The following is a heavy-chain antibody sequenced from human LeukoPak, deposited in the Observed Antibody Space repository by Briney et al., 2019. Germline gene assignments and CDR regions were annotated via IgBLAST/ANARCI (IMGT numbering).Heavy chain of an antibody. CDR1: GGSISSDIYY. CDR3: AASPKSGYCSGGSCYQIRYFDL. J-gene: IGHJ2*01. D-gene: IGHD2-15*01. Sequence: SETLSLTCTVSGGSISSDIYYWGWVRQPPGKGLEWIGSIYYSGSTYYNPSLKSRVTISVDTSKNQFSLRVSSVTAADTAVYYCAASPKSGYCSGGSCYQIRYFDLWGRGTLVTVSS. CDR2: IYYSGST. V-gene: IGHV4-39*01.